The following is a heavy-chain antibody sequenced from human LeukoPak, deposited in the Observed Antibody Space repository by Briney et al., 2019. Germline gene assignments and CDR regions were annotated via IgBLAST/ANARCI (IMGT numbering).Heavy chain of an antibody. J-gene: IGHJ4*02. V-gene: IGHV3-30*04. CDR3: AKASYSGYDLAY. Sequence: GGSLRLSCAASGFTFSSYAMHWVRQASGKGLEWVAVISYDGSNKYYADSVKGRFTISRDNSKNTLYLQMNSLRAEDTAVYYCAKASYSGYDLAYWGQGTLVTVSS. CDR1: GFTFSSYA. D-gene: IGHD5-12*01. CDR2: ISYDGSNK.